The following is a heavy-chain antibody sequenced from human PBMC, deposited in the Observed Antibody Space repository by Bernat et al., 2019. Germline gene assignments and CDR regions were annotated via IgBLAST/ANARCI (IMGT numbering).Heavy chain of an antibody. CDR2: IRSKANGYTT. D-gene: IGHD3-10*01. J-gene: IGHJ3*02. V-gene: IGHV3-73*01. CDR3: ARDPYYGSGSYDFDI. CDR1: GFIFSDSG. Sequence: EVQLVESGGGLVQPGGSLKLSCETSGFIFSDSGMHWVRQASGKGLEWVGRIRSKANGYTTAYGASVKGRFTISRDDSKKMAYLQMNSLRAEDTAVYYCARDPYYGSGSYDFDIWGQGTMVTVSS.